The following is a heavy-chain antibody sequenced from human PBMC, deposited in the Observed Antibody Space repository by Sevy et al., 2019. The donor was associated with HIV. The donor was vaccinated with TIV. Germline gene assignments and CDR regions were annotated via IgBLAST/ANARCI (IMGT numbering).Heavy chain of an antibody. Sequence: GGSLRLSCAASGFSFSSYAMSWVRQAPGKGLEWVSNLIVGGSRTYYGDSVTGRFTISRDNARNTLYLQMNSLRAEDTAVYYCAKRRCASGLSGGSANYGWDVCGQGTTVTVSS. J-gene: IGHJ6*02. D-gene: IGHD2-15*01. CDR2: LIVGGSRT. CDR3: AKRRCASGLSGGSANYGWDV. CDR1: GFSFSSYA. V-gene: IGHV3-23*01.